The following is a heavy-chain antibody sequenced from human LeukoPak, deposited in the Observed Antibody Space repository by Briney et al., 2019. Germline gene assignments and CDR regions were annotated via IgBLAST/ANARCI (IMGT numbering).Heavy chain of an antibody. CDR3: VRLFGGVTTFDY. CDR1: GFSFSTYS. V-gene: IGHV3-7*01. J-gene: IGHJ4*02. Sequence: GRSLRLSCAASGFSFSTYSMCWVRQAPGKGLDWVASINQDGSAEYYVDSVRGRFTISRDNAKNSLYLQVNSLRVDDTAVYYCVRLFGGVTTFDYWGQGTLVTVSS. D-gene: IGHD4-17*01. CDR2: INQDGSAE.